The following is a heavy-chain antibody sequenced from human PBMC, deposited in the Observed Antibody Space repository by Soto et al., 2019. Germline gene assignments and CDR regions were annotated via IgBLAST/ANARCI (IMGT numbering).Heavy chain of an antibody. Sequence: GGSLRLSCAASGFTVSSNYMSWVRQAPGKGLEWVSVIYSGGSTYYADSVKGRFTISRDNSKNTLYLQMNSLRAEDTAVYYCARGNEQWLDAFDIWGQGTMVTVSS. CDR3: ARGNEQWLDAFDI. CDR2: IYSGGST. D-gene: IGHD6-19*01. CDR1: GFTVSSNY. J-gene: IGHJ3*02. V-gene: IGHV3-66*01.